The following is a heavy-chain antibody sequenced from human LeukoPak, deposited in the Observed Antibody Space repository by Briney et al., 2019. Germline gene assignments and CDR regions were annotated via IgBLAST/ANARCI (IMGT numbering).Heavy chain of an antibody. D-gene: IGHD1-14*01. CDR3: ARVTHRSGQHREDYFDY. CDR2: ISAYNGNT. V-gene: IGHV1-18*01. Sequence: ASVKVSCKASGYTFTSYGISWVRQAPGQGLEWMGWISAYNGNTNYAQRLQGRVTMTTDTSTSTAYMELRSLRSDDTAVYYCARVTHRSGQHREDYFDYWGQGTLVTVSS. J-gene: IGHJ4*02. CDR1: GYTFTSYG.